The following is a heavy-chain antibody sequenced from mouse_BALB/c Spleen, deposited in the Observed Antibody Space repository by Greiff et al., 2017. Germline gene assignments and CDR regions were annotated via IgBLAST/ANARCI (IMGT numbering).Heavy chain of an antibody. CDR1: GYTFTSYW. CDR2: INPSTGYP. V-gene: IGHV1-7*01. D-gene: IGHD2-13*01. CDR3: ARRVTWYYMDY. Sequence: QVQLQQSGAELAKPGASVKMSCKASGYTFTSYWMHWVKQRPGQGLEWIGYINPSTGYPEYNQKFKDKATLTADKSSSTAYMQLSSLTSEDSAVYYCARRVTWYYMDYWGQGTTLTVSS. J-gene: IGHJ2*01.